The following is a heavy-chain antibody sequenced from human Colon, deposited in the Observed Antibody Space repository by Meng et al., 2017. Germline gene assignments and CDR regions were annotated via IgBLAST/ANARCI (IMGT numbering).Heavy chain of an antibody. J-gene: IGHJ4*02. CDR1: GDSISSPTYH. CDR2: IYYTGIT. D-gene: IGHD4-23*01. Sequence: QPQLQESGPGLGKPSGTLSLTCAVAGDSISSPTYHWGWIRQPPGMGLEWIGSIYYTGITYYNPSLKSRLNISLDTSKKQFSLKLSSVTAADTAVYYCARLSDGNPGDYWGQGALVTVSS. CDR3: ARLSDGNPGDY. V-gene: IGHV4-39*01.